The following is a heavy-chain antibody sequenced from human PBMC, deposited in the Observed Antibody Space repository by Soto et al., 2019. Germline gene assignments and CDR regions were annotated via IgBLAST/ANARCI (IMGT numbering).Heavy chain of an antibody. V-gene: IGHV4-34*01. Sequence: QVQLQQWGAGPLRPLETLSLTCGVSGGSFSGYYWAWIRQSPGKGLEWIGEINDRGSINYNPSLKSRVSSSVDTSKTHYSLNLRSVTAADTAVYYCARESHDILTGPTWVWYFELWGRGTLVTVSS. D-gene: IGHD3-9*01. J-gene: IGHJ2*01. CDR3: ARESHDILTGPTWVWYFEL. CDR2: INDRGSI. CDR1: GGSFSGYY.